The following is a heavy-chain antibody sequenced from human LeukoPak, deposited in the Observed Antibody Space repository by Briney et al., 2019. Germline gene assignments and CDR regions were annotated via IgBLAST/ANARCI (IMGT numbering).Heavy chain of an antibody. V-gene: IGHV1-46*01. CDR3: AREIRERGAFDM. J-gene: IGHJ3*02. D-gene: IGHD5-24*01. Sequence: ASVKVSCTASGDTFTSYYLRWVRQAPGQGLEWMGIINPSVGSTTYAQKFQGRVTMTRDTSTSTVYMELSSLRSEDTAVYCCAREIRERGAFDMWGQGTVVTVSS. CDR2: INPSVGST. CDR1: GDTFTSYY.